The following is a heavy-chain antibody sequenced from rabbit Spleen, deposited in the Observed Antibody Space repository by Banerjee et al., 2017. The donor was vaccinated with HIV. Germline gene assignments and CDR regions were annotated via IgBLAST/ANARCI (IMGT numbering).Heavy chain of an antibody. D-gene: IGHD1-1*01. V-gene: IGHV1S40*01. CDR3: ARDLVGVIGWNFYL. J-gene: IGHJ6*01. CDR2: INAATGKP. CDR1: GLDFSGDFW. Sequence: QSLEESGGDLVKPGASLTLTCKASGLDFSGDFWICWVRQAPGKGLEWIACINAATGKPVYATWASGRFTISRTSSTTVTLRMTSLTAADRATYFCARDLVGVIGWNFYLWGPGTLVTVS.